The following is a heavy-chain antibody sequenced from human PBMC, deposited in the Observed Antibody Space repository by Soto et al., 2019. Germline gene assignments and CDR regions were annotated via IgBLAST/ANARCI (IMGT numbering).Heavy chain of an antibody. Sequence: QVQLVQSGAEVKKPGASVKVSCKASEYTFTSYDINWVRQATGQGLEWMGWMNPNSGNTGYAQKFQGRVTMTRNTSISTAYMELSSLRSEDTAVYYCAREMTVAGTFYAPYGMDVWGQGTTVTVSS. D-gene: IGHD6-19*01. J-gene: IGHJ6*02. V-gene: IGHV1-8*01. CDR1: EYTFTSYD. CDR3: AREMTVAGTFYAPYGMDV. CDR2: MNPNSGNT.